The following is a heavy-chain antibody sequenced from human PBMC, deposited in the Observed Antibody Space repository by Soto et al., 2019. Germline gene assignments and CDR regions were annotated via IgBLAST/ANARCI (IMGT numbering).Heavy chain of an antibody. CDR2: ISYDGTDR. CDR1: GFTFSSYG. D-gene: IGHD2-15*01. Sequence: LRLSCAASGFTFSSYGMHWVRQAPGKGLEWVAVISYDGTDRYYADSVKGRFTISRDNSKNILYLQMNSLRAEDTAVYYCAKISDRGHNFDYWGQGTLVTVSS. CDR3: AKISDRGHNFDY. V-gene: IGHV3-30*18. J-gene: IGHJ4*02.